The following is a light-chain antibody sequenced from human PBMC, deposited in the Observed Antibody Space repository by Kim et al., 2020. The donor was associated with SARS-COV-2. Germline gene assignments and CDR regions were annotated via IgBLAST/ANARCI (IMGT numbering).Light chain of an antibody. Sequence: GDRVTITCRARQSSSSDLNWYQQKPGKAPKLLIYGASNLQSGVPSVFRGSGSGTDFTLTISSLQSEDFATYYCQQSYSMPYIFGQGTKLEI. CDR3: QQSYSMPYI. J-gene: IGKJ2*01. V-gene: IGKV1-39*01. CDR1: QSSSSD. CDR2: GAS.